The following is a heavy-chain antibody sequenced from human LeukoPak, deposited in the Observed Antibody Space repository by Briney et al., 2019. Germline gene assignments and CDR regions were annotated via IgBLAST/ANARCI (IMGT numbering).Heavy chain of an antibody. V-gene: IGHV3-9*01. CDR2: ISWNSGSI. CDR1: GFTFDDYA. J-gene: IGHJ4*02. CDR3: ARSKILYDSSGYTFDY. Sequence: GGSLRLSCAASGFTFDDYAMHWVRQAPGKGLEWVSGISWNSGSIGYADSVKGRFTISRDNAKNSLYLQMNSLRAEDTAVYYCARSKILYDSSGYTFDYWGQGTLVTVSS. D-gene: IGHD3-22*01.